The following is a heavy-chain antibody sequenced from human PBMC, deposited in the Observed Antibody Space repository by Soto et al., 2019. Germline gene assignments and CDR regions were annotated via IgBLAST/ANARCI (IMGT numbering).Heavy chain of an antibody. V-gene: IGHV1-69*13. J-gene: IGHJ5*02. CDR2: IIPIFGTA. Sequence: ASVKVSCKASGGTFSSYAISWVRQAPGQGLEWMGGIIPIFGTANYAQKFQGGVTITADESTSTAYMELSSLRSEDTAVYYCASSLTIADWNWFDPWGQGTLVTVSS. D-gene: IGHD3-10*01. CDR1: GGTFSSYA. CDR3: ASSLTIADWNWFDP.